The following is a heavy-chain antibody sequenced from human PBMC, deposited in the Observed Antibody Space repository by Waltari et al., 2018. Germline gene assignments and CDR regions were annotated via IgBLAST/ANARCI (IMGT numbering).Heavy chain of an antibody. CDR3: ARLIVVVPAATSYYYYGMDV. CDR1: GFSLSTSGMC. D-gene: IGHD2-2*01. V-gene: IGHV2-70*15. Sequence: QVTLRESGPALVKPTQTLTLTCTFSGFSLSTSGMCLSWIRQPPGKALEWLARIDWDDDKYYSTSLKTRLTISKDTSKNQVVLTMTNMDPVDTATYYCARLIVVVPAATSYYYYGMDVWGQGTTVTVSS. J-gene: IGHJ6*02. CDR2: IDWDDDK.